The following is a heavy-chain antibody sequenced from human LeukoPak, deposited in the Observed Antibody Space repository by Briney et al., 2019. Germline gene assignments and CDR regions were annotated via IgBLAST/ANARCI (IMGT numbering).Heavy chain of an antibody. Sequence: SETLSLTCSVSGASMHNHYWSWIRQPPGKALEWIGYVSDSETTHYNPSLKSRVSMSVDTSKNEFSLRLSSVTAADTALYYCATRPAETTWFGAFDYWSRGTLVTASS. J-gene: IGHJ4*02. CDR3: ATRPAETTWFGAFDY. V-gene: IGHV4-59*11. D-gene: IGHD3-10*01. CDR1: GASMHNHY. CDR2: VSDSETT.